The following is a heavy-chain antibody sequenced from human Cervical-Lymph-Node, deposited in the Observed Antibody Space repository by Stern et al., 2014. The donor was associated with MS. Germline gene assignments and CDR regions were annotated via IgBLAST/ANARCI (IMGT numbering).Heavy chain of an antibody. Sequence: VQLEESGGGVVQPGRSLKLSCAASGFTFSSYGMHWVRQAPGKGLEWVAVIWSGGSNKYYADSVKGRFTISRDNSKNTLYLQMNSLRAEDTAVYYCARDRWAYDILTGIEYWGQGTLVTVSS. CDR1: GFTFSSYG. D-gene: IGHD3-9*01. CDR2: IWSGGSNK. J-gene: IGHJ4*02. V-gene: IGHV3-33*01. CDR3: ARDRWAYDILTGIEY.